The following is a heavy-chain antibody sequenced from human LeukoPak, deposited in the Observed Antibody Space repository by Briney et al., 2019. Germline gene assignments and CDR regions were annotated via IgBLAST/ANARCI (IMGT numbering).Heavy chain of an antibody. CDR2: IYPRDGSS. D-gene: IGHD2-15*01. Sequence: ASVKVSCKASGYTFTSNYIHWVRQAPGQGLEWMGMIYPRDGSSSYAQKFQGRVTMTRDTSISTAYMELSRLRSDDTAVYYCAIGYCSGGSCSPDAFDIWGQGTMVTVSS. J-gene: IGHJ3*02. V-gene: IGHV1-46*01. CDR1: GYTFTSNY. CDR3: AIGYCSGGSCSPDAFDI.